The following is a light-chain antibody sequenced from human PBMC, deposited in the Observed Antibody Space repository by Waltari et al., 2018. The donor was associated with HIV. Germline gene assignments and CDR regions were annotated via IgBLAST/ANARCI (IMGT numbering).Light chain of an antibody. J-gene: IGKJ4*01. CDR3: QQYYTIGPT. Sequence: DIVMTQSPNSLAVSLGERATINCRSSRTILYSSNNQNYLAWYQQKPGQSPKVLIYWASTRASGVPDRFSGSGSVTNFSLTISSLQSDDVAVYFCQQYYTIGPTFGGGTKVE. CDR1: RTILYSSNNQNY. V-gene: IGKV4-1*01. CDR2: WAS.